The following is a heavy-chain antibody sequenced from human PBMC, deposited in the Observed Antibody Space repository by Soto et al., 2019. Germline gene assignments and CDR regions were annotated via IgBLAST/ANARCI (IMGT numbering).Heavy chain of an antibody. V-gene: IGHV4-61*01. CDR3: ARTTAVPNTLRSRYFFDY. D-gene: IGHD4-17*01. J-gene: IGHJ4*02. CDR2: VYYSGTT. CDR1: GGSVSDKTYY. Sequence: WATLDITCSVSGGSVSDKTYYWSWIRQPPGKRLEWIGYVYYSGTTNYNPSLKSRVTISVDLSKNRFSLRLSSVTTADTALYYCARTTAVPNTLRSRYFFDYWGQGTLVTVSS.